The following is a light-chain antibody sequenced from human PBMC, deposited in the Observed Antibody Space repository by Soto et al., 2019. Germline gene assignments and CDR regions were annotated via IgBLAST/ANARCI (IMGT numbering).Light chain of an antibody. J-gene: IGKJ5*01. V-gene: IGKV1-27*01. CDR1: QGIGNY. CDR2: AAS. CDR3: QGYNSAPIN. Sequence: DIQMTQSPSSLSASVGYRVTITCRASQGIGNYLAWYQQRPGKVPKLLISAASTLQSGVPSRFSGSGSGTDFTLTISSLQPEDVATYYCQGYNSAPINFGQGTRLEIK.